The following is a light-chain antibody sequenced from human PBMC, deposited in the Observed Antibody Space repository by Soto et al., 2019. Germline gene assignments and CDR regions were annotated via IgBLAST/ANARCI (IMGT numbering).Light chain of an antibody. J-gene: IGKJ4*01. V-gene: IGKV3-11*01. Sequence: EVVLTQSPATLSLSPGERATLSCRASQSLSTYLAWYQQKPGQAPRLLIYDSSNRSTGIPARFSGSGSGTDSTLTISSLEPEDFAVYYCQQRYNWPPLTFGGGTRVEIK. CDR1: QSLSTY. CDR3: QQRYNWPPLT. CDR2: DSS.